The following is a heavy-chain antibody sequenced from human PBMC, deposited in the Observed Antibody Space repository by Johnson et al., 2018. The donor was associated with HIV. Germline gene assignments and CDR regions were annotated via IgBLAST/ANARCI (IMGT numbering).Heavy chain of an antibody. CDR3: ARSITMIVVIITGVGAFDI. V-gene: IGHV3-20*04. CDR1: GLTFDDYG. Sequence: VQLVESGGGVVRPGGSLRLSCAASGLTFDDYGMSWVRQAPGKGLEWVSGINWNGGSTGYADSVKGRFTISSDKAKNSLYLQMNSLRAEDTALYYCARSITMIVVIITGVGAFDIWGQGTMVTVS. D-gene: IGHD3-22*01. J-gene: IGHJ3*02. CDR2: INWNGGST.